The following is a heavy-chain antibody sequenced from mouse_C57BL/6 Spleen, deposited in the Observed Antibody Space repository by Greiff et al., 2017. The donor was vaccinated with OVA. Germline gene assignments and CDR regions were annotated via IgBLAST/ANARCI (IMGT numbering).Heavy chain of an antibody. Sequence: EVMLVESGGGLVQPGGSMKLSCAASGFTFSDAWMDWVRQSPETGLEWVAEIRNKANNHATYYAESVKGRFTISRDDSKSSVYLQMNSLRAEDTGIYYCTRDYGYDGVYYAMDYWGQGTSVTVSS. V-gene: IGHV6-6*01. J-gene: IGHJ4*01. CDR2: IRNKANNHAT. CDR3: TRDYGYDGVYYAMDY. CDR1: GFTFSDAW. D-gene: IGHD2-2*01.